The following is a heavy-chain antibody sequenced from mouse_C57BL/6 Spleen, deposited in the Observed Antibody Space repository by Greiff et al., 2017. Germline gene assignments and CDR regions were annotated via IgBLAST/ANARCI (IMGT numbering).Heavy chain of an antibody. J-gene: IGHJ2*01. Sequence: QVQLQQPGAELVKPGASVKLSCKASGYTFTSYWMHWVKQRPGQGLEWIGMIHPNSGSTNYNETFKSKATLTVDKSYRPAYMQLSSLTSEDSAVYYCHYYGSSWDYWGQGTTLTVSS. V-gene: IGHV1-64*01. CDR1: GYTFTSYW. CDR2: IHPNSGST. CDR3: HYYGSSWDY. D-gene: IGHD1-1*01.